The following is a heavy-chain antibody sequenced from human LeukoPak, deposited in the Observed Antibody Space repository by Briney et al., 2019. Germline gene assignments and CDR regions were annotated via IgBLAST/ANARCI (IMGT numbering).Heavy chain of an antibody. CDR2: SNSDGSST. J-gene: IGHJ4*02. D-gene: IGHD5-18*01. Sequence: PGGSLRLSCAASGFTFTSYWMHWVRQVPGKGLVWVSRSNSDGSSTTYADSVKGRFTISRDNAKNTVYLQTNSLRAEDTAVYYCARARYSYGPFDYWGQGTLVTVSS. V-gene: IGHV3-74*01. CDR3: ARARYSYGPFDY. CDR1: GFTFTSYW.